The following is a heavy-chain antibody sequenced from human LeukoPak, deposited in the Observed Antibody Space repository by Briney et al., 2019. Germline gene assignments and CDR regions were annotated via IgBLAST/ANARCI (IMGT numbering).Heavy chain of an antibody. Sequence: GGSLRLSCAVSGFTFSAYWMTWVRQAPGKGLEWVANINQDGSEKYYVDSVEGRFTISRDSVKNSLYLQMTSVRADDTAMYYCVRDDYDFWSGYQRYFEFWGQGTLVTVSS. CDR1: GFTFSAYW. D-gene: IGHD3-3*01. V-gene: IGHV3-7*01. CDR3: VRDDYDFWSGYQRYFEF. CDR2: INQDGSEK. J-gene: IGHJ4*02.